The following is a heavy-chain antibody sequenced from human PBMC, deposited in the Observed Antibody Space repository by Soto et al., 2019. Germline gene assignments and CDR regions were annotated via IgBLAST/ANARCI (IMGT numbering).Heavy chain of an antibody. CDR1: GYTFTSYG. CDR2: ISAYNGNT. Sequence: ASVKVSCKASGYTFTSYGISWVRQAPGQGLEWMGWISAYNGNTNYAQKLQGRVTMTTDTSTSTAYMELRSLRSDDTAVYYCARDPGPFRGVPYFDYWGQGTLVTVSS. J-gene: IGHJ4*02. D-gene: IGHD3-10*01. CDR3: ARDPGPFRGVPYFDY. V-gene: IGHV1-18*01.